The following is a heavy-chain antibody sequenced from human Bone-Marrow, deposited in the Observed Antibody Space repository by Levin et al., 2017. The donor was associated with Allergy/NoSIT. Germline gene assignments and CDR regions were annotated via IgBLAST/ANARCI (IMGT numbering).Heavy chain of an antibody. J-gene: IGHJ4*02. V-gene: IGHV3-43*01. D-gene: IGHD1-26*01. CDR3: AKDSRALGGLESFDF. CDR2: STWNGNT. CDR1: GFMFDDYA. Sequence: GGSLRLSCAASGFMFDDYAMHWVRQAPGRGLEWVSLSTWNGNTYYADSVKGRFTVSRDNSKKFLFLQMNSLRPEDTALYYCAKDSRALGGLESFDFWGQGTLVTVSS.